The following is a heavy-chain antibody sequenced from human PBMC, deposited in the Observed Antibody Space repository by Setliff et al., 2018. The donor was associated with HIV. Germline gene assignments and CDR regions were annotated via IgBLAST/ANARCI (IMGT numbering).Heavy chain of an antibody. CDR3: ARGVLITKRVTQTGGYYYYTDV. V-gene: IGHV4-38-2*01. D-gene: IGHD2-21*02. J-gene: IGHJ6*03. CDR2: VYHNGNT. Sequence: SETLSLTCAVSGYSISRGYYWGWIRQPPGKGLEWIGSVYHNGNTYYSPSLKSRVTISVDTSRNQISLKLSSVTAADTAVYYCARGVLITKRVTQTGGYYYYTDVWGKGTTVTVSS. CDR1: GYSISRGYY.